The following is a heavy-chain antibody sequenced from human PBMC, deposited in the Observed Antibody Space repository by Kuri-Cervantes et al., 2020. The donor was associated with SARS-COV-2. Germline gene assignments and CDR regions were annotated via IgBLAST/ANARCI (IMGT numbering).Heavy chain of an antibody. V-gene: IGHV3-7*01. J-gene: IGHJ4*02. Sequence: GESLKISCAASGFTFTKSWMTWVRQAPRRGLEWVANIKKDGREKHYVDAVQGRFTISRDNAKNALYLQLNSLRAEDTAVYYCARFVTGYSSGWYEGGYFDYWGQGALVTVSS. CDR1: GFTFTKSW. CDR2: IKKDGREK. D-gene: IGHD6-19*01. CDR3: ARFVTGYSSGWYEGGYFDY.